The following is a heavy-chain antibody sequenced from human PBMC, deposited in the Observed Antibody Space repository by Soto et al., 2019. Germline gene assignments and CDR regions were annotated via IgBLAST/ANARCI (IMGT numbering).Heavy chain of an antibody. CDR2: IYNSGST. D-gene: IGHD3-22*01. J-gene: IGHJ5*02. CDR3: AKSDYDSSGFGWFDP. CDR1: GGSISSGTYY. Sequence: QVQLQESGPGLVKPSQTLSLSCTVSGGSISSGTYYWSWVRQSPGKGLEWIGYIYNSGSTNYNPSLNSRVTISVDTSKNLFSLKLNSVTAADTAVYYCAKSDYDSSGFGWFDPWGQGTLVSVSS. V-gene: IGHV4-30-4*01.